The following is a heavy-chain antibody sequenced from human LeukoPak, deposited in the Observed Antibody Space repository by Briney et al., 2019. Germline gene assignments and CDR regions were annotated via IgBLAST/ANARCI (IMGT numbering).Heavy chain of an antibody. D-gene: IGHD1-26*01. CDR3: ARGVGANNWFDP. V-gene: IGHV1-2*02. Sequence: ASVKVSCKASGYTFTGYYMHWARQAPGQGLEWMGWINPNSGGTNYAQKFQGRVTMTRDTSISTAYTELSRLRSDDTAVYYCARGVGANNWFDPWGQGTLVTVSS. CDR2: INPNSGGT. J-gene: IGHJ5*02. CDR1: GYTFTGYY.